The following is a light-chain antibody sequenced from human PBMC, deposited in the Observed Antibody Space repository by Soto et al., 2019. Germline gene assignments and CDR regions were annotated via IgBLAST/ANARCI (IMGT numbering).Light chain of an antibody. J-gene: IGLJ2*01. CDR1: SSDVGTYYF. Sequence: QSALTQPASVSGSLGQSITISCTGSSSDVGTYYFVSWYQQHPGKVPKLMIYEGTKRPSGVSDRFSGSKSGNTASMTISGLQAEDEANYYCSSYTNRNTLLFGGGTKVTVL. CDR3: SSYTNRNTLL. CDR2: EGT. V-gene: IGLV2-14*02.